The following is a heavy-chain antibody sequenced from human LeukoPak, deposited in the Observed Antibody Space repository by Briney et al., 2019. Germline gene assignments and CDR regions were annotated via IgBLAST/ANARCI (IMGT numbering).Heavy chain of an antibody. CDR1: GFTFSSYW. Sequence: PGGSLRLSCTASGFTFSSYWMDWVRQAPGKGLEWVANIKQDGSEKYYVDSVKGRFTISRDNARNSLYLQMNSLRAEDTAVYYCARDRDWYSFDSWGQGTLVTVSS. CDR3: ARDRDWYSFDS. V-gene: IGHV3-7*03. CDR2: IKQDGSEK. J-gene: IGHJ4*02. D-gene: IGHD6-19*01.